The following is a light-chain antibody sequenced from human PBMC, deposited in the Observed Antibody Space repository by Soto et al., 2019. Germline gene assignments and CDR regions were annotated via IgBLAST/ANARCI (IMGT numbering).Light chain of an antibody. CDR2: GAS. J-gene: IGKJ1*01. CDR1: QSVSSS. Sequence: EIVMTQSLATLSVSPGERATLSCRASQSVSSSLAWYQQKPGQAPRLLIYGASTRATGIPARFSASGSGTDFTLTINSLQSEDFATYYCQQYKDYSTWTFGQGTKVEIK. V-gene: IGKV3-15*01. CDR3: QQYKDYSTWT.